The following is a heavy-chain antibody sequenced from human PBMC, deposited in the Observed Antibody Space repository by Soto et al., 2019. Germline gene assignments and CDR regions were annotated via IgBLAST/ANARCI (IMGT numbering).Heavy chain of an antibody. CDR1: GFTFSNSG. V-gene: IGHV3-23*01. Sequence: EVQLLESGGDLVQPGGSLRLVCAASGFTFSNSGMRWVRQAPGQGLEWVSSIGRSGNTYYSDAVKGRFTISRDISKDPLILQMDSLRAEDTATYYCAKLLPNSSYNVVDVWGQGTMVTVSS. CDR3: AKLLPNSSYNVVDV. CDR2: SIGRSGNT. J-gene: IGHJ6*02. D-gene: IGHD3-10*02.